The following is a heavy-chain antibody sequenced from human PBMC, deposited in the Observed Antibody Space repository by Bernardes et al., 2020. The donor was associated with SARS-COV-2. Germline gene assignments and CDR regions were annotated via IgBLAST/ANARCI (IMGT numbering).Heavy chain of an antibody. CDR2: IYHSDNT. CDR3: ARMYSSSSYYYFDL. J-gene: IGHJ2*01. Sequence: TLSLTCTVSGDSISSGDYSWSWIRQPPGKGLVWIGYIYHSDNTFYNTSLKSRVTISVDRSKNQFSLKLSSVTAADTAVYYCARMYSSSSYYYFDLWGRGTLVTVSS. CDR1: GDSISSGDYS. V-gene: IGHV4-30-2*01. D-gene: IGHD6-6*01.